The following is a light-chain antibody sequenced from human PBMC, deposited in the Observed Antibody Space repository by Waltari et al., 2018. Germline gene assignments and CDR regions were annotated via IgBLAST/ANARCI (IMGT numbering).Light chain of an antibody. CDR1: QSLLYSSNNKNY. V-gene: IGKV4-1*01. Sequence: DIVMTQSPDSLAVSLGERATINCKSSQSLLYSSNNKNYLAWYQQKLGQPPTLLFYWASTRESGGPDRFSGSGSGTDFTLTISSLQAEDVAVYYCQQYYGTPPYTFGQGTKLEIK. J-gene: IGKJ2*01. CDR3: QQYYGTPPYT. CDR2: WAS.